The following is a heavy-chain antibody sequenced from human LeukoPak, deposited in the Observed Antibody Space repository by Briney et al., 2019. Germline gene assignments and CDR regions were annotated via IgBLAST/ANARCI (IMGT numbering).Heavy chain of an antibody. J-gene: IGHJ6*03. Sequence: ESSETLSLTCAVYGGSFSGYYWSWIRQPAGKGLEWIGRIYTSGSTNYNPSLKSRVTISVDKSKNQFSLKLSSVTAADTAVYYCARVGAGRHTGYSSGWQAYYYYYMDVWGKGTTVTVSS. D-gene: IGHD6-19*01. CDR1: GGSFSGYY. CDR2: IYTSGST. V-gene: IGHV4-59*10. CDR3: ARVGAGRHTGYSSGWQAYYYYYMDV.